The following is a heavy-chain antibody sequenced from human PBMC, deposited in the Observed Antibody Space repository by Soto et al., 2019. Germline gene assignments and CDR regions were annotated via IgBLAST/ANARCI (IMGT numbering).Heavy chain of an antibody. CDR3: GGGGRG. CDR1: GFTFSSYT. V-gene: IGHV3-48*02. J-gene: IGHJ2*01. Sequence: EVQLVESGGGLVQPGGSLRLSCAASGFTFSSYTMNWVRQAPGKGLEWISSISSTGSIYQADSVKGRFTISRDNAKNSLFLQMNSLRDEDPALYYWGGGGRGGGRGTLVTVSS. D-gene: IGHD3-10*01. CDR2: ISSTGSI.